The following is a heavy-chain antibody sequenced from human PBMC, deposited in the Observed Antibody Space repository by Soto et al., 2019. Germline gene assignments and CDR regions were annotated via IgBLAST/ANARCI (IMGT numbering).Heavy chain of an antibody. D-gene: IGHD3-3*01. CDR1: GYTFTSYY. J-gene: IGHJ4*02. CDR3: VRDLSSYDFWSGYYNRDLSDHYFDY. Sequence: GASVKVSCKASGYTFTSYYMHWVRQAPGQGLEWMGIINPSGGSTSYAQKFQGRVTMTRDTSTSTVYMELSSLRSEDTAVYYCVRDLSSYDFWSGYYNRDLSDHYFDYWGQGTLVTVSS. CDR2: INPSGGST. V-gene: IGHV1-46*01.